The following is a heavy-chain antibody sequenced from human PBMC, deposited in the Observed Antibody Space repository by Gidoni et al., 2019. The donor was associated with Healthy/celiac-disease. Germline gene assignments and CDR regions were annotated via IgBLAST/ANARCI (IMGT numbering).Heavy chain of an antibody. D-gene: IGHD1-20*01. J-gene: IGHJ3*02. CDR3: ARGGVNWNDVKADAFDI. CDR2: INPNSGGT. Sequence: VQLVQSGAEVKKPWASVKVACKASGYPFTGYYMHWVRQAPGQGLEWMGWINPNSGGTNYAQKFQGWVTMTRDTSISTAYMELSRLRSDDTAVYYCARGGVNWNDVKADAFDIWGQGTMVTVSS. CDR1: GYPFTGYY. V-gene: IGHV1-2*04.